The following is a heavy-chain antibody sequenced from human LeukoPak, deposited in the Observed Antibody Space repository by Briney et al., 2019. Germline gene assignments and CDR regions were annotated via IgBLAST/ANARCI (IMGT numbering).Heavy chain of an antibody. V-gene: IGHV4-34*01. CDR3: ASRDFWSGYLTSMDV. Sequence: SETLSLTCTVSGASISNYYWSWIRQPPGKGLEWIGEINHSGSTNYNPSLKSRVTISVDTSKNQFSLKLSSVTAADTAVYYCASRDFWSGYLTSMDVWGQGTTVTVSS. CDR1: GASISNYY. CDR2: INHSGST. J-gene: IGHJ6*02. D-gene: IGHD3-3*01.